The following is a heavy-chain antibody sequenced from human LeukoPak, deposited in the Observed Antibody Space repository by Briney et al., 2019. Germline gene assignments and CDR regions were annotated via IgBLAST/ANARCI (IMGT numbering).Heavy chain of an antibody. J-gene: IGHJ4*02. CDR3: AKERWYYGSGSSSFDY. D-gene: IGHD3-10*01. CDR1: GFTFSSYG. V-gene: IGHV3-30*18. Sequence: GGSLRLSCAASGFTFSSYGMHWVRQAPGKGLEWVAVISYDGSNKYYAGSVKGRFTISRDNSKNTLYLQMNSLRAEDTAVYYCAKERWYYGSGSSSFDYWGQGTLVTVSS. CDR2: ISYDGSNK.